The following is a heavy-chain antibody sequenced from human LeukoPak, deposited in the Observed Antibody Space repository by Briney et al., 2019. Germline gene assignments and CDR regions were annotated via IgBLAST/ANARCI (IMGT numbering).Heavy chain of an antibody. D-gene: IGHD5-12*01. V-gene: IGHV3-23*01. J-gene: IGHJ3*02. CDR2: ISGSGGST. Sequence: GGSLRLSCAASGFTFSSYAMSWVRQAPGKGLEWVSAISGSGGSTFYADSVKGRFTISRDNSKNTLYLQMNSLRAEDTAVYYCARVQGETLPTNAFDIWGQGTMVTVSS. CDR3: ARVQGETLPTNAFDI. CDR1: GFTFSSYA.